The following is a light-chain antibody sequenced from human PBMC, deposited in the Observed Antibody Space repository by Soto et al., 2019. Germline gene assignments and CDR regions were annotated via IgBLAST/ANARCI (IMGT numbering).Light chain of an antibody. J-gene: IGKJ4*01. CDR3: QQYNSYSLFT. V-gene: IGKV1-5*01. CDR2: DAS. Sequence: DIQLTQSHFTLSASVGDRVTLTCLASQSISSWLAWYQQKPGMAPKLLIYDASSLESGVPSRFSGSGSGTHFILTISSLQPDDFATYYCQQYNSYSLFTFGGGTRWIS. CDR1: QSISSW.